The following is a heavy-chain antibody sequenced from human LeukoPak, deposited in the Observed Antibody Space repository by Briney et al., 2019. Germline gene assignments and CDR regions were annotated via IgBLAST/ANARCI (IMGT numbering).Heavy chain of an antibody. D-gene: IGHD3-22*01. J-gene: IGHJ4*02. CDR1: GFTFSSYE. V-gene: IGHV3-48*03. CDR2: ISSSGSTI. Sequence: GGSLRLSCAASGFTFSSYEMNWVRQAPGKGLEWVSYISSSGSTIYYADSVKGRFTISRDNAKNSLYLQMHSLRAEDTAVYYCAKDFYDSSGYSSPTDYWGQGTLVTVSS. CDR3: AKDFYDSSGYSSPTDY.